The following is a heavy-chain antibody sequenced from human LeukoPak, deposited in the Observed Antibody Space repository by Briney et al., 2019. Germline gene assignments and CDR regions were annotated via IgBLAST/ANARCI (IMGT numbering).Heavy chain of an antibody. CDR2: IYYSGST. J-gene: IGHJ5*02. D-gene: IGHD3-22*01. CDR3: ARSDSYYDSSAWDP. CDR1: GGSISSGGYY. V-gene: IGHV4-31*03. Sequence: SETLSLTCTVSGGSISSGGYYWSWIRQHPGKGLEWIGYIYYSGSTYYNPSLKSRVTISVDTSKNRFSLKLSSVTAADTAVYYCARSDSYYDSSAWDPWGQGTLVTVSS.